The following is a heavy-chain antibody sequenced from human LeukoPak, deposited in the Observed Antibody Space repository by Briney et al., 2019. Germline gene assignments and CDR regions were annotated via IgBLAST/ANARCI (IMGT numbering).Heavy chain of an antibody. CDR1: GFTFSNYW. V-gene: IGHV3-7*01. CDR2: INQDGSVK. Sequence: GGSLRLSCAASGFTFSNYWMTWVRQAPGKGLEWVANINQDGSVKYYVDSVKGRFTVSRDNAKNSLYLQMNSLRAEDTAVYYCAKGGMRVATIGDAFDIWGQGTMVTVSS. CDR3: AKGGMRVATIGDAFDI. J-gene: IGHJ3*02. D-gene: IGHD5-12*01.